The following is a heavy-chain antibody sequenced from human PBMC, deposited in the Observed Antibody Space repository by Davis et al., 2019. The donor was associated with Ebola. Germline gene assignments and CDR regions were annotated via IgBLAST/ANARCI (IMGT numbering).Heavy chain of an antibody. D-gene: IGHD5-12*01. Sequence: AASVTVSCKASGYTFAAHYIHWVRQAPGQGLEWMGMINPNDGRAIYAQKFQGRVTVTRDTSTTTVYMDLSSLRSEDTALYYCTTPGGQDSGYDVFDIWGQGTMVTVSS. CDR2: INPNDGRA. CDR1: GYTFAAHY. V-gene: IGHV1-46*03. J-gene: IGHJ3*02. CDR3: TTPGGQDSGYDVFDI.